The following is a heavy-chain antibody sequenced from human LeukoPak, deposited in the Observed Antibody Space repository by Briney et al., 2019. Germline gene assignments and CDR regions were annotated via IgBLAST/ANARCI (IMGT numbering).Heavy chain of an antibody. J-gene: IGHJ4*02. D-gene: IGHD3-22*01. Sequence: GGSLRLSCAASGFTFSSYGMHWVRQAPGKGLEWVSAISGSGGSTYYADSVKGRFTISRDNSKNTLYLQMNSLRAEDTAVYYCAKDWEYYYDSSGSPFDYWGQGTLVTVSS. CDR1: GFTFSSYG. CDR2: ISGSGGST. V-gene: IGHV3-23*01. CDR3: AKDWEYYYDSSGSPFDY.